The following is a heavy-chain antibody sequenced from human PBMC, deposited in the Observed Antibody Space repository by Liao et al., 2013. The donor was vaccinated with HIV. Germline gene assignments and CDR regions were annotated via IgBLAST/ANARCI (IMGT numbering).Heavy chain of an antibody. J-gene: IGHJ4*02. V-gene: IGHV4-34*01. CDR1: GGSFSSYY. CDR3: ARGRRQLGY. Sequence: QVQLQQWGAGLLKPSETLSLTCAVDGGSFSSYYWSWIRQPPGKGLEWIGEINHSGSTNYNPSLKSRVTISVDTSKKQFSLKLTSVTAADTAVYYCARGRRQLGYWGQGTLVTVSS. D-gene: IGHD3-16*01. CDR2: INHSGST.